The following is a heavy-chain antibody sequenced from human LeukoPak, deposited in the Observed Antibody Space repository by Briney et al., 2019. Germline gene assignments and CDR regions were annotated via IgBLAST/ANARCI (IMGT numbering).Heavy chain of an antibody. D-gene: IGHD3-16*01. CDR1: EFTFSDYY. J-gene: IGHJ5*02. V-gene: IGHV3-11*01. CDR2: ISNSGSTT. CDR3: GRERASSGGSFGP. Sequence: GGSLRLSCAASEFTFSDYYMSWIRQAPGQGLEWVSYISNSGSTTYYADSVKGRFTISRDNAKNSLYLQMNSLRAEDTAVYYCGRERASSGGSFGPWGQGTLFTVSS.